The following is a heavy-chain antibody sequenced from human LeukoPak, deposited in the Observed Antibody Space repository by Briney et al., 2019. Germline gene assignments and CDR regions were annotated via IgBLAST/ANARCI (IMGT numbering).Heavy chain of an antibody. Sequence: PGGSLRLSCAASGFTFSSYDMHWVRRAPGKGLEWVAVISYDGSNKYYADSVKGRFTISRDNSKNTLYLQMNSLRAEDTAVYYCARGRIMIFGVVNWFDPWGQGTLVTVSS. V-gene: IGHV3-30-3*01. CDR1: GFTFSSYD. D-gene: IGHD3-3*01. CDR3: ARGRIMIFGVVNWFDP. CDR2: ISYDGSNK. J-gene: IGHJ5*02.